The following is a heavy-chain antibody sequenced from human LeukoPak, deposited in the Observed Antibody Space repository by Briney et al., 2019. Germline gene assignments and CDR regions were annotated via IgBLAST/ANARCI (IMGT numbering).Heavy chain of an antibody. CDR2: ISSSGATT. J-gene: IGHJ4*02. CDR1: GFNFSNYA. D-gene: IGHD2-15*01. Sequence: AGGSLRLSCAASGFNFSNYALSWVRQAPGKGLEGISSISSSGATTYYADSVKGRFTISRDNSKSTLSLQMNSLRAEDTAVYYCAKGGISGYLDYWGQGTLVTVSS. CDR3: AKGGISGYLDY. V-gene: IGHV3-23*01.